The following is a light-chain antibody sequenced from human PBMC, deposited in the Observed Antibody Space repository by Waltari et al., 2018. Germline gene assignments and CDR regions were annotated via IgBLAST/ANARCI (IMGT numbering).Light chain of an antibody. CDR3: SSYTSSSTWV. CDR1: RRLVGCYTS. Sequence: SSLTHPASVPGSPAPANTISCPGTRRLVGCYTSLSWYHQHPGKAPKLMIYDVSTRPSGVSNRFSGSKAGNTASLTISGLQAEDEADYYCSSYTSSSTWVFGGGTKLTVL. V-gene: IGLV2-14*01. CDR2: DVS. J-gene: IGLJ3*02.